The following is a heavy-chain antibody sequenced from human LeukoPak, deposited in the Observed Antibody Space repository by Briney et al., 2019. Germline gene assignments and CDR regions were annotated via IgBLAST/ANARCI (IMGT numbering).Heavy chain of an antibody. J-gene: IGHJ6*04. CDR3: ARWDYYYAMDV. CDR2: ISSSGTT. V-gene: IGHV4-61*01. CDR1: GGSVSSANSY. Sequence: PSETLSLSCTVSGGSVSSANSYWTWIRQPPGRGPEWIGYISSSGTTKYNPSLKSRVTISSDTSKNQFSLKVTSVTAADTAVYYGARWDYYYAMDVWGKGTTVDVSS.